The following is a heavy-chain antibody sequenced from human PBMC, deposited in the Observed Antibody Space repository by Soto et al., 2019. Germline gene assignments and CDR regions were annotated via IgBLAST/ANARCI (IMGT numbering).Heavy chain of an antibody. CDR1: GGSFSGYY. CDR2: INHSGST. D-gene: IGHD3-16*02. V-gene: IGHV4-34*01. CDR3: ARTGDIYNFAFDI. Sequence: SETLSLTCAVYGGSFSGYYWSWIRQPPGKGLEWIGEINHSGSTNYNPSLMSRVTISVDTSKNQFSLKLSSVTAADTAVYYCARTGDIYNFAFDIWGQGTMVTVSS. J-gene: IGHJ3*02.